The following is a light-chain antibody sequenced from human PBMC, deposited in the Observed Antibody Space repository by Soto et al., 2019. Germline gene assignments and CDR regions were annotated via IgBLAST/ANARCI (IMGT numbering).Light chain of an antibody. J-gene: IGLJ3*02. CDR2: EVS. V-gene: IGLV2-8*01. CDR3: CSYAGSNIWV. CDR1: SSDVGDYNS. Sequence: QSALTQPPSASGSPGRSVTISCSGTSSDVGDYNSVSWYQQHPGKAPKPMIYEVSKRPSGVPDRFSGSKSGNAASLTVSGLQAEDEADYYCCSYAGSNIWVFGGGTKLTVL.